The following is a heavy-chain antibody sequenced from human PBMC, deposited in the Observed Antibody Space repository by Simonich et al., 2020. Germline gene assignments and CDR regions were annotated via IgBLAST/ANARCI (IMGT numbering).Heavy chain of an antibody. CDR1: GFTFSSYS. D-gene: IGHD3-10*01. CDR2: ISRSSSYI. Sequence: GGGLVKPGGSLRLSCAASGFTFSSYSMNWVRQGPGKGLEWVSSISRSSSYIYYADSVKGRFTISRDNARNSLYLQMNSLRAEDTAVYYCARDTSYYGSGSYYFDYWGQGTLVTVSS. CDR3: ARDTSYYGSGSYYFDY. J-gene: IGHJ4*02. V-gene: IGHV3-21*01.